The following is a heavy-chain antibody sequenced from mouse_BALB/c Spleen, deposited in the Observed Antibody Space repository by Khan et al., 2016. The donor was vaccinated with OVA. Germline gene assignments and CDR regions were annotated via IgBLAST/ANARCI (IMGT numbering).Heavy chain of an antibody. CDR1: GFTFSNFG. D-gene: IGHD1-1*01. CDR3: RRDYYVNFDY. Sequence: EVELVESGGGLVQPGGSRKLSCAAPGFTFSNFGMHWVRQAPETGLEWVAYISSGSSTIYYADTVKGRFTVSRDNPKNTLFLQMTSLRSEDTAKYYCRRDYYVNFDYWGQGTTLTVSS. J-gene: IGHJ2*01. V-gene: IGHV5-17*02. CDR2: ISSGSSTI.